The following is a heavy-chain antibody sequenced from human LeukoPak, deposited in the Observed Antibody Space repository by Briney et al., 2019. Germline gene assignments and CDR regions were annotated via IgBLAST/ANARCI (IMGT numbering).Heavy chain of an antibody. CDR1: GGSISSGGYS. J-gene: IGHJ5*02. CDR2: IYYSGST. D-gene: IGHD3-22*01. CDR3: ARDRASPTYDSSGYRINWFDP. V-gene: IGHV4-31*03. Sequence: SQTLSLTCTVSGGSISSGGYSWSWIRQHPGKGLEWIGYIYYSGSTYYNPSLKSRVTISVDTSKNQFSLKLSSVTAADTAVYYCARDRASPTYDSSGYRINWFDPWGQGTLVTVSS.